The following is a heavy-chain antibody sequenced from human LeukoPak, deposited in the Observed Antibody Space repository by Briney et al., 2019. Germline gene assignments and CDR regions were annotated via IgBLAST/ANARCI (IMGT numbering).Heavy chain of an antibody. D-gene: IGHD3-10*01. J-gene: IGHJ3*02. Sequence: GASVKVSCKASGYTFTGYYMHWVRQAPGQGLEWMGWINPNSGGTNYAQKFQGWVTMTRDTSISTAYMELSRLRSDDTAVYYCARDTTMVRGVIHHAFDIWGQGTMVTVSS. V-gene: IGHV1-2*04. CDR1: GYTFTGYY. CDR3: ARDTTMVRGVIHHAFDI. CDR2: INPNSGGT.